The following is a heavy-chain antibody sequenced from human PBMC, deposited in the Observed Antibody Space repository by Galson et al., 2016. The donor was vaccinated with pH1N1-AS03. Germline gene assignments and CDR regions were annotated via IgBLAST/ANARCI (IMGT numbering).Heavy chain of an antibody. D-gene: IGHD3-10*01. V-gene: IGHV1-18*01. Sequence: SVKVSCKASGYVFGSYRISWVRQAPGQGLEWMGWISVYNGNTNHAQNLQGRVTMSTDTSTTTAYMELRSLTSDDTAVYYCARQTMVHYFDYWGQGTLFTVSS. CDR2: ISVYNGNT. CDR1: GYVFGSYR. J-gene: IGHJ4*02. CDR3: ARQTMVHYFDY.